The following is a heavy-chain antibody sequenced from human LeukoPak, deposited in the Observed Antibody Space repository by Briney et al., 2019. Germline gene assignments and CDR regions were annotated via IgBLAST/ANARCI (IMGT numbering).Heavy chain of an antibody. Sequence: GGSLRLSCAASGFTFSSYSMNWVRQAPGKGLEWVSSISSSSSHIYYADSVKGRFTISRDNAKNSLYLQMNSLRAEDTAVCYCARDQYCSGGSCPNWFDPWGQGTLVTVSS. CDR2: ISSSSSHI. V-gene: IGHV3-21*01. J-gene: IGHJ5*02. CDR3: ARDQYCSGGSCPNWFDP. D-gene: IGHD2-15*01. CDR1: GFTFSSYS.